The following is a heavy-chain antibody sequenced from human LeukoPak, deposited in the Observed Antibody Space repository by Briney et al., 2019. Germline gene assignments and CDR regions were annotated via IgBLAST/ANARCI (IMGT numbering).Heavy chain of an antibody. V-gene: IGHV3-21*01. J-gene: IGHJ5*02. CDR3: ASDRGYSGLDP. CDR2: ISSSSSYI. CDR1: GFTFSSYS. D-gene: IGHD5-12*01. Sequence: GGSLRLSCGASGFTFSSYSMNWVRQAPGKVLEWVSSISSSSSYIYYADSVKGRFTISRDNAKNSLYLQMNSLRAEDTAVYYCASDRGYSGLDPWGQGTLVTVSS.